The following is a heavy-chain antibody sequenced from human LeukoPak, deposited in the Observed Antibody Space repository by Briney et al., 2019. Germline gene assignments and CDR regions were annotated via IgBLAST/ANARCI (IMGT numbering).Heavy chain of an antibody. J-gene: IGHJ4*02. CDR1: GFTFSRHW. CDR2: MNQDGSAI. V-gene: IGHV3-7*03. Sequence: GGSLRLSCAASGFTFSRHWMSWVRQAPGKGLERVAHMNQDGSAIYSIDSVKGRFTISRDNSKNTLYLQMNSLRAEDTAVYYCAKDSSVYYYDTSGYFFDYWGQGTLVTVSS. D-gene: IGHD3-22*01. CDR3: AKDSSVYYYDTSGYFFDY.